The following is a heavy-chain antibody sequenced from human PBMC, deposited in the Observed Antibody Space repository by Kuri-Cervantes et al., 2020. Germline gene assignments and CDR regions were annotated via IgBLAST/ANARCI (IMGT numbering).Heavy chain of an antibody. CDR3: ARDLKTVVASWQWLVSAPDC. Sequence: GGSLRLSCAASGFRFDDYAMHWVRQGPGKGLEWVSGISWNSGRLDYADSVKGRFTVSRDNSKNTLYLQMNSLGVEDTAIYYCARDLKTVVASWQWLVSAPDCWGQGTLVTVSS. D-gene: IGHD6-19*01. CDR2: ISWNSGRL. V-gene: IGHV3-9*01. CDR1: GFRFDDYA. J-gene: IGHJ4*02.